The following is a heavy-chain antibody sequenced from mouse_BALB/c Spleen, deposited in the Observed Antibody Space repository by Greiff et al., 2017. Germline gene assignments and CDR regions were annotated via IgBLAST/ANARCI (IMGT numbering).Heavy chain of an antibody. J-gene: IGHJ2*01. CDR3: TIGTGAGGYFDY. CDR1: GYTFTSYW. CDR2: IYPGSGST. V-gene: IGHV1S22*01. D-gene: IGHD4-1*01. Sequence: LQQPGSELVRPGASVKLSCKASGYTFTSYWMHWVKQRPGQGLEWIGNIYPGSGSTNYDEKFKSKATLTVDTSSSTAYMQLSSLTSEDSAVYYCTIGTGAGGYFDYWGQGTTLTVSS.